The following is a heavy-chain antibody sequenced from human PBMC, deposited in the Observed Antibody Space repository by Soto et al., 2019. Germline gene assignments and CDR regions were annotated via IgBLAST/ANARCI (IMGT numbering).Heavy chain of an antibody. J-gene: IGHJ4*02. V-gene: IGHV4-30-4*01. CDR3: ERDQSSGGYCPGHCFEY. CDR2: ISYSGST. Sequence: SETLSLTCAVSGGSISSSDYYWSWIRQSPGRGLECIGHISYSGSTYYNPFLKRRVPMSVDKSKNQFSLKLRYVTAAEKQVYYCERDQSSGGYCPGHCFEYWGQGPLVS. CDR1: GGSISSSDYY. D-gene: IGHD2-21*01.